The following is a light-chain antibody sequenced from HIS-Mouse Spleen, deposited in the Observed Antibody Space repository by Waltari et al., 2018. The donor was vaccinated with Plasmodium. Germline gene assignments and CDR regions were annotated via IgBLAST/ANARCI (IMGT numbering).Light chain of an antibody. Sequence: DIVLTQSPLSLPVTHGEPASIYCRSSQSLLHSNGYNYLDWYLQKPGQSPQLLIYLGSNRASGVPDRFSGSGSGTDFTLKISRVEAEDVGVYYCMQALQTPLTFGGGTKVEIK. CDR2: LGS. J-gene: IGKJ4*01. CDR3: MQALQTPLT. V-gene: IGKV2-28*01. CDR1: QSLLHSNGYNY.